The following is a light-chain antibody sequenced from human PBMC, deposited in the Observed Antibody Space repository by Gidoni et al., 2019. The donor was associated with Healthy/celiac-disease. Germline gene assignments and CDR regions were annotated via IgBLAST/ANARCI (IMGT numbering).Light chain of an antibody. V-gene: IGKV1-39*01. CDR2: AAS. J-gene: IGKJ5*01. CDR1: QSISSY. CDR3: QQSYSTPP. Sequence: DIQMTQSPSSLSASVGDRVTITCRASQSISSYLHWYQQKPGKAPKLLIYAASSLQSGVPSRFSGSGSGTDFTPTISSLQPEDFATYYCQQSYSTPPFGQGTRLEIK.